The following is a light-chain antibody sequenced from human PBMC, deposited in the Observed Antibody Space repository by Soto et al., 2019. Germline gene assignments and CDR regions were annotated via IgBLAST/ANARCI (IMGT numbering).Light chain of an antibody. Sequence: QSVLPQPASVSGSPGQSITISCTGTRSDVGAYNHVSWYQQHPGKVPKVMIYEVNNRPSGVSNRCSASKSGNTASLTISGLQAEDEATYYCSSFTSGGTWVFGGGTKLTVL. V-gene: IGLV2-14*03. CDR1: RSDVGAYNH. CDR2: EVN. J-gene: IGLJ3*02. CDR3: SSFTSGGTWV.